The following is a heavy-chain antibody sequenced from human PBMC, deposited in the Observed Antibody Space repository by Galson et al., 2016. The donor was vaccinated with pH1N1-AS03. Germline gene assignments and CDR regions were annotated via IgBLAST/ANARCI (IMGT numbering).Heavy chain of an antibody. CDR3: ARDFDDSSGYFKAPFDY. Sequence: SLRLSCAASGFSFEDYGMSWVRQAPGKGLEWVSGINWLGGSTGYAEYVKGLFTISSDNAKKSIYLQMKRLRVQDTAFYYCARDFDDSSGYFKAPFDYWGQGALVTVSS. D-gene: IGHD3-22*01. J-gene: IGHJ4*02. CDR2: INWLGGST. V-gene: IGHV3-20*04. CDR1: GFSFEDYG.